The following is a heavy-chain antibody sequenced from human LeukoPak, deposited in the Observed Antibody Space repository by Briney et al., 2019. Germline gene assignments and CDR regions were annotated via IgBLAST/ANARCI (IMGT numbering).Heavy chain of an antibody. CDR3: ARDHSGSYQRAFDI. D-gene: IGHD1-26*01. CDR2: IYGGGST. Sequence: PGGSLRLSCAVSAFTVSSNYVCWVRQAPGKGLEWVSVIYGGGSTNYADSVKGRFTISRDNSKNTLYLQMNSLRAEDTAVYYCARDHSGSYQRAFDIWDQGTMVTVSS. V-gene: IGHV3-66*02. CDR1: AFTVSSNY. J-gene: IGHJ3*02.